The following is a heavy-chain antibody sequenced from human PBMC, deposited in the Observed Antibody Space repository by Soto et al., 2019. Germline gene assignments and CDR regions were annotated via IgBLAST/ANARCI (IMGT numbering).Heavy chain of an antibody. J-gene: IGHJ4*02. V-gene: IGHV4-31*03. CDR1: GGSISSGGYY. D-gene: IGHD3-9*01. Sequence: SETLSLTCTVSGGSISSGGYYWSWIRQHPGKGLEWIGYIYYSGSTYYNPSLKSRVTISVDTSKNQFSLKLSSVTAADTAVYYCARGSLDWSPYVYWGQGTLVTVSS. CDR2: IYYSGST. CDR3: ARGSLDWSPYVY.